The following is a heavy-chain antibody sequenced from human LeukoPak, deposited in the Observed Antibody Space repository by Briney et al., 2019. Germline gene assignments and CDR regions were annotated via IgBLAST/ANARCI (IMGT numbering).Heavy chain of an antibody. CDR1: GGSISSGGYY. CDR3: ARALLYYDSGGYYPYAFDI. CDR2: IYYSGST. D-gene: IGHD3-22*01. Sequence: SQTLSLTCTVSGGSISSGGYYWSWIRQHPGKGLEWIGYIYYSGSTYYNPSLKSRVTISVDTSKNQFSLKLSSVTAADTAVYYCARALLYYDSGGYYPYAFDIWGQGTMVTVSS. J-gene: IGHJ3*02. V-gene: IGHV4-31*03.